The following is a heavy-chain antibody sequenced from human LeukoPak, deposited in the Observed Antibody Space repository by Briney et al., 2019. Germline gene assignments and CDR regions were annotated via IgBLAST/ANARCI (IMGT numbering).Heavy chain of an antibody. CDR2: ISSSGNTI. D-gene: IGHD6-6*01. V-gene: IGHV3-48*03. CDR1: GFTFSSFA. J-gene: IGHJ3*02. Sequence: GGSLRLSCAASGFTFSSFAMSWVRQAPGKGLEWVSYISSSGNTISYADSVKGRFTISRDNAKNSLYLQVISLRAEDTAVYYCARGPSIAARYDAFDIWGQGTMVTVSS. CDR3: ARGPSIAARYDAFDI.